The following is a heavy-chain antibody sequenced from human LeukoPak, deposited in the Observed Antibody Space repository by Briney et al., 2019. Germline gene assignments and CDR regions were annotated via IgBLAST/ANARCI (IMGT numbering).Heavy chain of an antibody. CDR1: GYTFTSYG. V-gene: IGHV1-2*02. CDR3: AIRYGDYTLFDY. Sequence: ASVKVSCKASGYTFTSYGISWVRQAPGQGPEWMGWINPKSGDANNTQKFQGRVTLTRDTSISTAYMELSRLTSDDTAVYYCAIRYGDYTLFDYWGQGTLVTVSS. CDR2: INPKSGDA. D-gene: IGHD4-17*01. J-gene: IGHJ4*02.